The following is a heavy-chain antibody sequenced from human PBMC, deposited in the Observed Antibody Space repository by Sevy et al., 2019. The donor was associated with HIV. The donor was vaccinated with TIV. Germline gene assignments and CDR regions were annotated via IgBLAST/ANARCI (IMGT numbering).Heavy chain of an antibody. CDR2: ITISGGTT. V-gene: IGHV3-23*01. D-gene: IGHD3-10*01. CDR3: AKDRVSGTYYTGDFDY. Sequence: GGSLRLSCAASGFTFSNYAMSWVRQAPGKGLEWVSVITISGGTTHYADSVKGRFTISRDSSKNTLYLQMNSLRAEDTAVYYCAKDRVSGTYYTGDFDYWGQGTLVTVSS. J-gene: IGHJ4*02. CDR1: GFTFSNYA.